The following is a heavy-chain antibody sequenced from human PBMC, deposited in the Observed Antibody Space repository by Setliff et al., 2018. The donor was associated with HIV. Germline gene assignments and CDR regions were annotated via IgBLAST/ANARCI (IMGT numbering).Heavy chain of an antibody. Sequence: GASVKVSCKASGYTFTGYGISWVRQAPGQGLEWMGWISAYNGNTNYAQKLQGRVTMTTDTSTSTAYMELRSLRSDDTAVYYCARDHDSSAYTYFAYWGQGTLVTVSS. D-gene: IGHD3-22*01. J-gene: IGHJ4*02. CDR1: GYTFTGYG. CDR2: ISAYNGNT. CDR3: ARDHDSSAYTYFAY. V-gene: IGHV1-18*01.